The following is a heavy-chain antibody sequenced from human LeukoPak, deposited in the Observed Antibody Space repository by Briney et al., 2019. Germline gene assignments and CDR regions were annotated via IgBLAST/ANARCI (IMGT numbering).Heavy chain of an antibody. V-gene: IGHV3-11*04. CDR3: ARDLRYYDFWSGYYRSRDAFDI. CDR1: GFTFSDYY. Sequence: KPGGSLRLSCAASGFTFSDYYMSWIRQAPGKGLEWVSYISSSGSTIYYADSVKGRFTISRDNAKNSLYLQMNSLRAEDTAVYYCARDLRYYDFWSGYYRSRDAFDIWGQGIMVTVSS. J-gene: IGHJ3*02. CDR2: ISSSGSTI. D-gene: IGHD3-3*01.